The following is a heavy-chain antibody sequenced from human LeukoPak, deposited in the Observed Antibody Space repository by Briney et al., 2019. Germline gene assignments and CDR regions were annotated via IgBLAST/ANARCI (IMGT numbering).Heavy chain of an antibody. V-gene: IGHV1-2*02. CDR2: INPNSGGT. J-gene: IGHJ5*02. Sequence: ASVKVSCKASGYTFTGYYMHWVRQAPGQGLEWMGWINPNSGGTNYAQKFQGRVTMTRDTSISTAYMELSRLRSDDTAVYYCARENYDNKHNWFDPWGQGTLVTVSS. CDR3: ARENYDNKHNWFDP. D-gene: IGHD3-16*01. CDR1: GYTFTGYY.